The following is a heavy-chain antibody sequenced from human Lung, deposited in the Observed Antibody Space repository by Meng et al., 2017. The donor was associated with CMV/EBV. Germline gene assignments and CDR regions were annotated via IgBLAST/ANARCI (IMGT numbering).Heavy chain of an antibody. D-gene: IGHD2-2*01. V-gene: IGHV1-69*10. Sequence: XVXVSXXASRNSFSSYTLTWVRQAPGQGLEWMGGIIPIFAIANYAQSFRGRVTTTADTSTSTGYMELSGLRSEDTAVYYCAVYCGTTSCYDGYGMDVWGQGTXVTVSS. CDR1: RNSFSSYT. CDR2: IIPIFAIA. CDR3: AVYCGTTSCYDGYGMDV. J-gene: IGHJ6*02.